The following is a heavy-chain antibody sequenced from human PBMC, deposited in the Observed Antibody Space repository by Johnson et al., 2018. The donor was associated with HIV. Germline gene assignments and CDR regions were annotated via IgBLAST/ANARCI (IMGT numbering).Heavy chain of an antibody. V-gene: IGHV3-11*04. CDR1: GFTFSDSY. Sequence: QVQLVESGGGWVKPGGSLSLSCAASGFTFSDSYMNWIRQAPGKGLEWVSAISSSGSSKYYTDSVKGRFTISRDNAKNSLYLQMNSLRAEDTAVYYCARAREVYYLDAFDIWGQGTMVTVSP. CDR2: ISSSGSSK. J-gene: IGHJ3*02. CDR3: ARAREVYYLDAFDI. D-gene: IGHD3-22*01.